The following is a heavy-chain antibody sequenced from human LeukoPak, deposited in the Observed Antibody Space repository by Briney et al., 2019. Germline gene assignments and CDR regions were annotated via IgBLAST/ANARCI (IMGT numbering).Heavy chain of an antibody. CDR1: GYSFTRYW. J-gene: IGHJ6*03. D-gene: IGHD3-10*01. V-gene: IGHV5-51*01. CDR2: IYPGDSDT. Sequence: GESLKISCKGSGYSFTRYWIGWVRQMPGKGLEWMGIIYPGDSDTRYSPSFQGQVTISADKSISTAYLQWSSLKASDTAMYYCARQGGFGELLSSRNDYYYYYMDVWGKGTTVTISS. CDR3: ARQGGFGELLSSRNDYYYYYMDV.